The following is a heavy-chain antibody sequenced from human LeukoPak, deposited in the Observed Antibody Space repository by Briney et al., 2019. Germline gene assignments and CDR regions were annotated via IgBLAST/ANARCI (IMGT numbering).Heavy chain of an antibody. V-gene: IGHV1-46*01. D-gene: IGHD2-21*01. CDR1: GYTFTSYY. Sequence: ASVKVSCKTTGYTFTSYYMHWVRQAPGQGLDWMGVINPSGGSTSYAQKFQGRVTMTRDTSTSTVYMELSSLRSEDTAVYYCARDRPRCGGDCYSDAFDIWGQGTMVTVSS. J-gene: IGHJ3*02. CDR3: ARDRPRCGGDCYSDAFDI. CDR2: INPSGGST.